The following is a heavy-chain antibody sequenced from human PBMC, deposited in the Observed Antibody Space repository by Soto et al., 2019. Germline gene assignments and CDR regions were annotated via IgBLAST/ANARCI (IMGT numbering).Heavy chain of an antibody. Sequence: QVQLQESGPGLVKPSETLSLTCTVSGGSISSYYWSWIRQPPGKGLEWIGYSYYSGSTNYNPSLKSRVTISVDTSKNQFSLKLSSVTAADTAVYYCARSLRQYYYYYYMDVWGKGTTVTVSS. CDR3: ARSLRQYYYYYYMDV. CDR2: SYYSGST. D-gene: IGHD3-16*02. J-gene: IGHJ6*03. V-gene: IGHV4-59*01. CDR1: GGSISSYY.